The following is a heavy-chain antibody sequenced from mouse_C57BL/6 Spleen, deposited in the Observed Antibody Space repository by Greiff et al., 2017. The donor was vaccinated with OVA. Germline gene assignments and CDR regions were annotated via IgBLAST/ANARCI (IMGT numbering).Heavy chain of an antibody. Sequence: ESGPGLVKPSQSLSLTCSVTGYSITSGYYWNWIRQFPGNKLEWMGYISYDGSNNYNPSLKNRISITRDTSKNQFFLKLNSVTTEDTATYYCAREELDYYFDYWGQGTTLTVSS. CDR3: AREELDYYFDY. J-gene: IGHJ2*01. V-gene: IGHV3-6*01. CDR1: GYSITSGYY. CDR2: ISYDGSN.